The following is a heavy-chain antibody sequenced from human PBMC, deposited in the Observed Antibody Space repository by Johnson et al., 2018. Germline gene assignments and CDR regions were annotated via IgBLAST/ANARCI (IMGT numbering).Heavy chain of an antibody. V-gene: IGHV3-21*05. CDR3: ARTMGPAVVFSNDAFDI. J-gene: IGHJ3*02. Sequence: RQAPGKGLEWVSYISSSSSYIYYADSVKGRFTISRDNAKNSLYLQMHSLRAEETAVYYCARTMGPAVVFSNDAFDIWCQGTMVTVSS. D-gene: IGHD3-22*01. CDR2: ISSSSSYI.